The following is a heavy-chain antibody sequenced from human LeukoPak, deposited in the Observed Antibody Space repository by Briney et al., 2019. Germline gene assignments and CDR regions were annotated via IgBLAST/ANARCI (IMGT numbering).Heavy chain of an antibody. CDR3: AIIPNRYSSLRDLNWFDP. J-gene: IGHJ5*02. D-gene: IGHD6-13*01. Sequence: GGSLRLSCAASGFTFSSYAMSWVRQAPGKGLEWVSAISGSGGSTYYADSVKGRFTISRDNSKNTLYLQMNSLRAEDTAVYYCAIIPNRYSSLRDLNWFDPWGQGTLVTVSS. V-gene: IGHV3-23*01. CDR2: ISGSGGST. CDR1: GFTFSSYA.